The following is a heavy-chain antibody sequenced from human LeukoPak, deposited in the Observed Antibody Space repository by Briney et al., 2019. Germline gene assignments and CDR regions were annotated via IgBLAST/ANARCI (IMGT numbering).Heavy chain of an antibody. V-gene: IGHV1-24*01. CDR3: ATADYSSGWSLGY. D-gene: IGHD6-19*01. J-gene: IGHJ4*02. CDR2: FDPEDGET. CDR1: GYTLTELS. Sequence: ASVKVSCKVSGYTLTELSMHWVRQAPGKGLEWMGGFDPEDGETIYAQKFQGRVTTTEDTPTDTAYMELSSLRSEDTAVYYCATADYSSGWSLGYWGQGTLVTVSS.